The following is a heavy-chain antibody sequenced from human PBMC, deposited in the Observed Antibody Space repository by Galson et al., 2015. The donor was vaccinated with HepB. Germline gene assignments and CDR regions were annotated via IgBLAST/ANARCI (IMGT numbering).Heavy chain of an antibody. CDR1: GFAFDTHA. CDR2: ISGNGDST. Sequence: SLRLSCAASGFAFDTHAMSWVRQAPGRGLEWISGISGNGDSTFYADSVKDRFTVSRDNSNNMLYLQMNSLSAEDAGLYFCAKGYGLFDSWGQEILVTVPS. J-gene: IGHJ5*01. CDR3: AKGYGLFDS. V-gene: IGHV3-23*01. D-gene: IGHD5-18*01.